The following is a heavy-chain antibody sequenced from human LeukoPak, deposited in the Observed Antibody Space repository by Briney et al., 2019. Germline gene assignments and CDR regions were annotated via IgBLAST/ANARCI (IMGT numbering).Heavy chain of an antibody. Sequence: SETLSLTCTVSGGSISSCYWSWIRQPPGKGLEWIGYIYYSGSTNYNPSLKSRVTISVDTSKNQFSLKLSSVTAADTAVYYCASSGTYYYDSSGYFHYFDYWGQGTLVTVSS. V-gene: IGHV4-59*08. CDR3: ASSGTYYYDSSGYFHYFDY. CDR1: GGSISSCY. J-gene: IGHJ4*02. D-gene: IGHD3-22*01. CDR2: IYYSGST.